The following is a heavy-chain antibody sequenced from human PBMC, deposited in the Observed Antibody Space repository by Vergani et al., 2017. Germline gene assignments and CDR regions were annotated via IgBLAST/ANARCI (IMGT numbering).Heavy chain of an antibody. CDR3: AKLGAGDSSSWYQEFDY. J-gene: IGHJ4*02. CDR1: GFTFSSYA. Sequence: EVQLLESGGGLVQPGGSLRLSCAASGFTFSSYAMSWVRQAPGKGLEWVSVIYSGGSTYCADSVKGRFTISRDNSKNTLYLQVNSLRAEDTAVYYCAKLGAGDSSSWYQEFDYWGQGTLVTVSS. V-gene: IGHV3-23*03. D-gene: IGHD6-13*01. CDR2: IYSGGST.